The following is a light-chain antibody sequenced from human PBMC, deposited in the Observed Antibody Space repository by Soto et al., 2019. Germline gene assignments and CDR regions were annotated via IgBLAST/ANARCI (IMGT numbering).Light chain of an antibody. CDR1: QSVLYSSNNKNY. Sequence: DIVMTQSPDSLAVSLGERATINCKSSQSVLYSSNNKNYLAGYQQKPGQPPQLLIYWASTRESGVPDRFSGSGSGTDITLTISSLQAEDVAVYYCQQYYSTPPAFGQGTKLEIK. CDR3: QQYYSTPPA. J-gene: IGKJ2*01. V-gene: IGKV4-1*01. CDR2: WAS.